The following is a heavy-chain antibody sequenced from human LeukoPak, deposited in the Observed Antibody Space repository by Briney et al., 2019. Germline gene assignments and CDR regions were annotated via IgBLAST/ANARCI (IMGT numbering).Heavy chain of an antibody. CDR2: MNPNSGNT. V-gene: IGHV1-8*01. CDR1: GYTFTSYD. D-gene: IGHD2-2*01. Sequence: ASVKVSCMASGYTFTSYDINWVRQATGQGLEWMGWMNPNSGNTGYAQKFQGRVTMTRNTSISTAYMELSSLRSEDTAVYFCARKGPANYYYYYMDVWGKGTTVTVSS. CDR3: ARKGPANYYYYYMDV. J-gene: IGHJ6*03.